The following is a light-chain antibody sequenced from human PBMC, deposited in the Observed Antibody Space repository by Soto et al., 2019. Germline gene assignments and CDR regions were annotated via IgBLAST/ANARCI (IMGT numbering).Light chain of an antibody. Sequence: DIQMTQSPSTLCGSVGDRVTITCRASQTISSWLAWYQQKPGKAPKLLIYKASTLKSGVPSRFRGSGSGTEFTLTISSLQPDDFATYYCQHYNSYSEEFGQGTKVDI. CDR1: QTISSW. CDR3: QHYNSYSEE. J-gene: IGKJ1*01. V-gene: IGKV1-5*03. CDR2: KAS.